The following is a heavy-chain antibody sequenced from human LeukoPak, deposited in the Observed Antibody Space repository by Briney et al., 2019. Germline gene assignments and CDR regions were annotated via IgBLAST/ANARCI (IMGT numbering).Heavy chain of an antibody. V-gene: IGHV3-30*04. CDR3: ARSQPPYCGGDCYLDY. CDR1: GFTFSRYA. CDR2: ISYDGSNK. Sequence: GGSLRLSCAASGFTFSRYAMHWVRQAPGKGLEWVAVISYDGSNKYYADSVKGRFTISRDNSKNTLYLQMNSLRAEDTAVYYCARSQPPYCGGDCYLDYWGQGTLVTVSS. D-gene: IGHD2-21*02. J-gene: IGHJ4*02.